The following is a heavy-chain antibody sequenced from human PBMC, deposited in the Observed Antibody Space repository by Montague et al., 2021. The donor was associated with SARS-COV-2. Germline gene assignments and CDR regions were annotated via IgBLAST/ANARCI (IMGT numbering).Heavy chain of an antibody. J-gene: IGHJ5*02. D-gene: IGHD5-24*01. Sequence: SETLSLTCTVSGDSMRSSYCSWIRLPPGTGLEWIGSIYSRASTYHNPSFKTRVTISVDTSKNQFSLKLSSVTAADTPVYYCSREDRWNWFDPWGQGTLVIISS. CDR2: IYSRAST. CDR1: GDSMRSSY. CDR3: SREDRWNWFDP. V-gene: IGHV4-59*01.